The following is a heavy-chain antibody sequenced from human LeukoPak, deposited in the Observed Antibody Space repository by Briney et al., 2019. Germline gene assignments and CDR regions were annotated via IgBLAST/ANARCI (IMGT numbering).Heavy chain of an antibody. CDR3: ARQGYCRGGSCYWSGWFDP. D-gene: IGHD2-15*01. CDR1: GFTFSDYY. J-gene: IGHJ5*02. CDR2: ISSGNNTT. V-gene: IGHV3-11*01. Sequence: RPGGSLRLSCEVSGFTFSDYYMSWIRQAPGKGLEWVSYISSGNNTTYYADSVKGRFTVSRDNAKDSLYLQMNSLRAEDTAVYYCARQGYCRGGSCYWSGWFDPWGQGTLATVSS.